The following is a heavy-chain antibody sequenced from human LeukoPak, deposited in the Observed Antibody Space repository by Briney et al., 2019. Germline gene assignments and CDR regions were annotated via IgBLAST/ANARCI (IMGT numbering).Heavy chain of an antibody. CDR1: GGTISSGFY. D-gene: IGHD5-18*01. CDR3: TRLPQGGFSYGPLDV. J-gene: IGHJ6*02. CDR2: INYRGST. Sequence: SETLSLTCTVSGGTISSGFYWGWIRQPPGKGLEWIGYINYRGSTYYKPSLKSRVTISVDTSKNQFSLKLTSVTAADTAVYYCTRLPQGGFSYGPLDVWGQGTTVTVSS. V-gene: IGHV4-39*01.